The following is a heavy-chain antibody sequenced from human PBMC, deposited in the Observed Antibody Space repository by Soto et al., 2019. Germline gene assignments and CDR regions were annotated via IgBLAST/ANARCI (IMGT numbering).Heavy chain of an antibody. CDR2: IIPIFGTA. CDR3: ARVTKTVGYYGMDV. D-gene: IGHD1-26*01. J-gene: IGHJ6*02. V-gene: IGHV1-69*06. CDR1: GVTFSSYA. Sequence: SVKVSCKASGVTFSSYAISWVRQAPGQGLEWMGGIIPIFGTANYAQKFQGRVTITADKSTSTAYMELSSLRSEDTAVYYCARVTKTVGYYGMDVWGQGTTVTVSS.